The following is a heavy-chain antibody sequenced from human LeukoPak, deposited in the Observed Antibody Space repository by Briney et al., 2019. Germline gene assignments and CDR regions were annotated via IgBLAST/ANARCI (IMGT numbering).Heavy chain of an antibody. CDR1: GFTISSYW. CDR2: ISYDGSNK. V-gene: IGHV3-30*05. CDR3: ARVFSVDTAMVKGGHASYYYGMDV. J-gene: IGHJ6*02. D-gene: IGHD5-18*01. Sequence: GGSLRLSCAASGFTISSYWMNWVRQTPGKGLEWVAVISYDGSNKYYADSVKGRFTISRDNSKNTLYLQMNSLRAEGTAVYYCARVFSVDTAMVKGGHASYYYGMDVWGQGTTVTVSS.